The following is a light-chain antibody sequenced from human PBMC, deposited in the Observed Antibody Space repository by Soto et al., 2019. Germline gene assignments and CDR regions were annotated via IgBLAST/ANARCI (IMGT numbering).Light chain of an antibody. CDR3: QQYKDWPPLT. CDR1: QSVNIN. V-gene: IGKV3D-15*01. Sequence: EIVMTQSPVTLSASPGERVTLSCRASQSVNINLAWYQQRPGQAPRVLIYGESNRAAGIADRFSGSGSGTDFKLTISNMEPDDFALYYCQQYKDWPPLTVGGWTRVEIK. CDR2: GES. J-gene: IGKJ4*01.